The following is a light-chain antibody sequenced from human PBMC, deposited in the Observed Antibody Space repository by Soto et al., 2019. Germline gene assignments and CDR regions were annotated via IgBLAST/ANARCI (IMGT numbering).Light chain of an antibody. V-gene: IGKV3-15*01. CDR3: QQYSNWPPIT. Sequence: EIVMTQSPATLSVSPGGRATLSCRASQSISDTLAWYQQKPGQAPRLLIYDTSTRATGIPARFSGSGSGTGFTLTISSLQSEDFAVYYCQQYSNWPPITFGQGTRLEIK. CDR1: QSISDT. CDR2: DTS. J-gene: IGKJ5*01.